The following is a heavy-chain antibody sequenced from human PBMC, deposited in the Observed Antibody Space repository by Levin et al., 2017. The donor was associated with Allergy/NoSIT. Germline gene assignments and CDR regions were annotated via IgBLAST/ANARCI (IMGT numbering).Heavy chain of an antibody. V-gene: IGHV1-3*01. D-gene: IGHD2-2*01. CDR2: INAGNGNT. Sequence: ASVKVSCKASGYTFTSYAMHWVRQAPGQRLEWMGWINAGNGNTKYSQKFQGRVTITRDTSASTAYMELSSLRSEDTAVYYCARDTVVVVPAATPYYYYYGMDGWGQGTTVTVSS. CDR1: GYTFTSYA. CDR3: ARDTVVVVPAATPYYYYYGMDG. J-gene: IGHJ6*02.